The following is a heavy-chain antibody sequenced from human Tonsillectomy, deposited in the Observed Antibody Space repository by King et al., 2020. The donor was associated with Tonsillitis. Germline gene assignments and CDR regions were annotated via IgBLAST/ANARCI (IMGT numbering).Heavy chain of an antibody. J-gene: IGHJ4*01. CDR3: AKFPDDYYDTIGYRAY. CDR2: ISGSGGRT. V-gene: IGHV3-23*04. D-gene: IGHD3-22*01. CDR1: GFTFSSYA. Sequence: VQLVESGGGLVQPGGSLRLSCAASGFTFSSYAMSWVRKAPGKGLEWVSAISGSGGRTYYAASVKGRLTISGDNSKNPLYLQMNSLRAEDTAVYYCAKFPDDYYDTIGYRAYWGHGTLVTVSS.